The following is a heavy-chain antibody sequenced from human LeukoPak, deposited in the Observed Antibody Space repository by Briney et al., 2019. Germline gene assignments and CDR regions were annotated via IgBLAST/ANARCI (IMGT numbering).Heavy chain of an antibody. CDR2: ISGSGGST. CDR3: AKVTSSGWYMEDY. V-gene: IGHV3-23*01. Sequence: GGSLRLSCAASGFAFSSYAMSWVRQAPGKGLEWVSAISGSGGSTYYADSVKGRFTISRDNSKNRLYLQMNSLRAEDTAVYYCAKVTSSGWYMEDYWGQGTLVTVSS. J-gene: IGHJ4*02. CDR1: GFAFSSYA. D-gene: IGHD6-19*01.